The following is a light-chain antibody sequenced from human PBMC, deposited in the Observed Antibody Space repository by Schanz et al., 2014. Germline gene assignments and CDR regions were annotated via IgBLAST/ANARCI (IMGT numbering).Light chain of an antibody. CDR1: QSVSSN. CDR2: GAS. V-gene: IGKV3D-15*01. J-gene: IGKJ2*01. Sequence: TQSPGSLSLSPGERATLSCRASQSVSSNLAWYQQRPGQAPSLLMYGASTRATGIPARFSGSGSGTDFTFTISSLQPDDFATYYCQQYNSYSSMYTFGQGTKLEIK. CDR3: QQYNSYSSMYT.